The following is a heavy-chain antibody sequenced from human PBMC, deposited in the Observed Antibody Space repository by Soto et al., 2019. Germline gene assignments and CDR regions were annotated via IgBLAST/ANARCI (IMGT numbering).Heavy chain of an antibody. CDR1: GFTFSSYA. J-gene: IGHJ4*02. V-gene: IGHV3-30-3*01. CDR2: ISYDGSNK. CDR3: ARGSFGKGATNDS. Sequence: HPGGSLRLACAASGFTFSSYAMHWVRQAPGKGLEWVAVISYDGSNKYYADSVKGRFTISRDNSKNTLYLQMNSLRAEDTAVYYCARGSFGKGATNDSWGPGTLVTAPQ. D-gene: IGHD1-26*01.